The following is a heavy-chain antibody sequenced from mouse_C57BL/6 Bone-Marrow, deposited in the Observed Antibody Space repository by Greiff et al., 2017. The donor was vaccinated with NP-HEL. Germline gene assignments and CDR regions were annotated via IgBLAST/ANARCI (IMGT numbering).Heavy chain of an antibody. J-gene: IGHJ2*01. CDR2: IDPENGDT. D-gene: IGHD1-1*01. Sequence: VQLQQSGAELVRPGASVKLSCTASGFNIKDDYMHWVKQRPEQGLEWIGWIDPENGDTEYASKFQGTATITADTSSNTAYLWLSSLIPEDTAVYYCTTSYCNGPYWGQGTTLTVSS. CDR3: TTSYCNGPY. CDR1: GFNIKDDY. V-gene: IGHV14-4*01.